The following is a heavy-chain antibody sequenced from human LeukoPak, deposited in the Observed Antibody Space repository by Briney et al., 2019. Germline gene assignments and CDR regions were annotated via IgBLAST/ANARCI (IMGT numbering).Heavy chain of an antibody. V-gene: IGHV4-59*08. CDR3: ARATPNWFDP. CDR2: IYYSGST. D-gene: IGHD5-12*01. Sequence: SETLSLTCTVSGGSISSYYWSWIRQPPGKGLEWIGYIYYSGSTNYNPSLKSRVTISVDTSKNQFSLKLSSVTAADTAVYYCARATPNWFDPWDQGTLVTVSS. J-gene: IGHJ5*02. CDR1: GGSISSYY.